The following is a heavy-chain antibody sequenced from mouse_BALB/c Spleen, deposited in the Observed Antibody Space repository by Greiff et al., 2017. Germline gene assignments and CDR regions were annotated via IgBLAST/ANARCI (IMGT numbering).Heavy chain of an antibody. CDR3: ARSDGNYGAY. CDR1: GYAFTNYL. J-gene: IGHJ2*01. D-gene: IGHD2-1*01. CDR2: INPGSGGT. Sequence: VKLMESGAELVRPGTSVKVSCKASGYAFTNYLIEWVKQRPGQGLEWIGVINPGSGGTNYNEKFKGKATLTADKSSSTAYMQLSSLTSDDSAVYFCARSDGNYGAYWGQGTTLTVSS. V-gene: IGHV1-54*01.